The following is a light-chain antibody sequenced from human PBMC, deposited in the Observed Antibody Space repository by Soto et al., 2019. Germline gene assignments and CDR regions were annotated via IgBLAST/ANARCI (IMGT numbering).Light chain of an antibody. J-gene: IGLJ1*01. CDR1: SSDVGGYNY. CDR3: SSYTISSTYI. V-gene: IGLV2-14*01. Sequence: QSALTQPASVSGSPGQSITISCTGTSSDVGGYNYVSWYQQHPGKAPKLMIYEVNDWPSGVSDRFSGSKSGNTASLTISGLQAEDEADYYCSSYTISSTYIFGTGTKLTVL. CDR2: EVN.